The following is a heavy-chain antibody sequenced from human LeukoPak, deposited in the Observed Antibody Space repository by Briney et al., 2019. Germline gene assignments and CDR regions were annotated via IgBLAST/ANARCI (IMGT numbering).Heavy chain of an antibody. V-gene: IGHV1-2*02. J-gene: IGHJ4*02. CDR2: INSNSGDT. D-gene: IGHD3-10*01. CDR1: GYTFTGYY. Sequence: ASVKVFSKASGYTFTGYYIHWLRQAPGQGLEWMGWINSNSGDTNYAQKFQGRVTMTRDTSISTAYMELSSLRSDDTAVYYCARSVREVIDSSRAPFDYWGQGTLVTVSS. CDR3: ARSVREVIDSSRAPFDY.